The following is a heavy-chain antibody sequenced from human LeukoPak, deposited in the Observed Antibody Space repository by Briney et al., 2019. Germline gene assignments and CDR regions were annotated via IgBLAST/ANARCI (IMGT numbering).Heavy chain of an antibody. V-gene: IGHV3-23*01. Sequence: GSLRLSCAASGFTFSSNALSCVRQAPGKGLEWVSVIGTSVSDTYYADSVKGRFTISRDNSKNTVYLQLNSLRAEDTAVYYCAKRVAAPGRTYYFDYWGQGTLVIVSS. CDR1: GFTFSSNA. CDR3: AKRVAAPGRTYYFDY. D-gene: IGHD6-13*01. J-gene: IGHJ4*02. CDR2: IGTSVSDT.